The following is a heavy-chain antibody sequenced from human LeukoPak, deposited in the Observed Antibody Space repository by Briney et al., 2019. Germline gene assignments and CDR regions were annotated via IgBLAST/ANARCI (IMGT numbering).Heavy chain of an antibody. CDR2: ISYHGRT. CDR3: AKLWDRSIAAPIDD. CDR1: GGSISSRSYY. V-gene: IGHV4-39*07. J-gene: IGHJ4*02. D-gene: IGHD6-6*01. Sequence: SETLSLTCTVSGGSISSRSYYWGWIRQSPGKGLEWIGTISYHGRTFYNPSLKTRVSISGDTSKNQFSLKLSSVTAADTAVYYCAKLWDRSIAAPIDDWGQGTLVTVSS.